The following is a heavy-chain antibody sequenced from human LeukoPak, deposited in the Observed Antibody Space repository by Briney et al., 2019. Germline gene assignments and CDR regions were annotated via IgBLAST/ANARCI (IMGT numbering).Heavy chain of an antibody. CDR1: GGTFSSYT. Sequence: SVKVSCKASGGTFSSYTISWVRQAPGQGLEWMGRIIPILGIANYAQKFQGRVTITADKSTSTAYMELSSLRSEDTAVYYCARSDYDILTGYYTHTFFDYWGQGTLVTVSS. CDR3: ARSDYDILTGYYTHTFFDY. J-gene: IGHJ4*02. CDR2: IIPILGIA. V-gene: IGHV1-69*02. D-gene: IGHD3-9*01.